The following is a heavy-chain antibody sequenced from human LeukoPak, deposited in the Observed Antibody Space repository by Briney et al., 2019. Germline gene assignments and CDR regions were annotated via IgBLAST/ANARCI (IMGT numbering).Heavy chain of an antibody. CDR2: IYSGGST. J-gene: IGHJ4*02. Sequence: PGRSLRLSCAASGFTFSSYAMHWVRQAPGKGLEWVSVIYSGGSTYYADSVKGRFTISRDNSKNTLYLQMNSLRAEDTAVYYCARAPRDGYNSDYFDYWGQGTLVTVSS. CDR1: GFTFSSYA. CDR3: ARAPRDGYNSDYFDY. D-gene: IGHD5-24*01. V-gene: IGHV3-66*02.